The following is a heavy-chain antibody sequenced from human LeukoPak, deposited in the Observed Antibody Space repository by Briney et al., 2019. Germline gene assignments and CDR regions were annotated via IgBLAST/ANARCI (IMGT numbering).Heavy chain of an antibody. CDR3: AKGVSPVVVILYFDY. CDR1: GVTFSSYA. Sequence: GGSLRLSCAASGVTFSSYAMSWVRPAPGKGLEWVSAISGSGGSTYYADSVKGRFTISRDNSKNTLYLQMNSLRAEDTAVYYCAKGVSPVVVILYFDYWGQGTLVTVSS. D-gene: IGHD3-22*01. V-gene: IGHV3-23*01. CDR2: ISGSGGST. J-gene: IGHJ4*02.